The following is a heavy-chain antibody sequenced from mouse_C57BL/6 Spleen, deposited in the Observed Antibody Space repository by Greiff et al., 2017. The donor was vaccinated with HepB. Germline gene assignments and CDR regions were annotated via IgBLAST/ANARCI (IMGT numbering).Heavy chain of an antibody. D-gene: IGHD1-1*01. CDR2: IDPETGGT. J-gene: IGHJ2*01. CDR3: TSTTVVPFDY. Sequence: SGAELVRPGASVTLSCKASGYTFTDYEMHWVKQTPVHGLEWIGAIDPETGGTAYNQKFKGKAILTADKSSSTAYMGLRSLTSEDSAVYYCTSTTVVPFDYWGQGTTLTVSS. CDR1: GYTFTDYE. V-gene: IGHV1-15*01.